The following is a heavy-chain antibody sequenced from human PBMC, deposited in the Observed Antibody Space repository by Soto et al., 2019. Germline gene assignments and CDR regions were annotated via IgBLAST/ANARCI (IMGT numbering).Heavy chain of an antibody. CDR3: SKQPNGFDS. CDR1: GLTFSRHA. J-gene: IGHJ5*01. V-gene: IGHV3-23*01. Sequence: EVQLLESGGGLVQPGGSLRLSCAASGLTFSRHAMAWVRQAPGKGLEWVSSISDSSTSTYYAASVKGRFTISKDNSNNMLYLQMNSLRAADTAVYYCSKQPNGFDSWGQGTLVTVSS. CDR2: ISDSSTST.